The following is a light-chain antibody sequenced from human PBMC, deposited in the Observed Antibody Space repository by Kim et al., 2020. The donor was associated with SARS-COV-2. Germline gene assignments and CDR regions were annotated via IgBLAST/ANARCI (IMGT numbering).Light chain of an antibody. CDR2: AAS. CDR3: QHSYSAPRT. CDR1: QTVSNY. V-gene: IGKV1-39*01. Sequence: DIQLTPSPSSLSASVGDRVTITCRASQTVSNYLNWYQQKPGKAPKLLIYAASTLQSGVPSRFSGSGSGTDFTLAISRLQPEDFATYFCQHSYSAPRTFGQGTKLEI. J-gene: IGKJ1*01.